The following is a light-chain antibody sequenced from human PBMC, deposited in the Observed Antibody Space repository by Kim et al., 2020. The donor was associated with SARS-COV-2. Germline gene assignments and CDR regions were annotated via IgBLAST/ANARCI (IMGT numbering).Light chain of an antibody. V-gene: IGKV1-27*01. J-gene: IGKJ1*01. CDR3: QKYNSAPQT. CDR1: QGISNY. Sequence: ASIGDRVTITCRASQGISNYLAWYQQKPGKVPKLLIYDASTLQSGVPSRFSGSGSGTDFTLTISSLQPEDVATYYCQKYNSAPQTFGQGTKVDIK. CDR2: DAS.